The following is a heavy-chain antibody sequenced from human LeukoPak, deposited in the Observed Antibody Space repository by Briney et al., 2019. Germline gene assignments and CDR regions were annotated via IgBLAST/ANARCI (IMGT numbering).Heavy chain of an antibody. D-gene: IGHD6-13*01. Sequence: ASVKVSCKASGYTFTGYYMHWVRQAPGQGLEWMGWINPNSGGTNYAQKFQGWVTMTRDTSISTAYMELSRLRSDDTAVYYCARAAAGTVRHAFDIWGQGTMVTVSS. CDR3: ARAAAGTVRHAFDI. J-gene: IGHJ3*02. CDR2: INPNSGGT. CDR1: GYTFTGYY. V-gene: IGHV1-2*04.